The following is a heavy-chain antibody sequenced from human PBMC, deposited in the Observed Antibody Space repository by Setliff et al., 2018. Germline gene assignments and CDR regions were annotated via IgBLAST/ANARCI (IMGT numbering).Heavy chain of an antibody. V-gene: IGHV4-59*11. J-gene: IGHJ4*02. CDR3: TVYNTGSSKDHY. Sequence: SETLSLTCTVSGGSISSHYWSWIRQPPGKGLEWIGSIYYSGSTNYNPSLKSRVTISVDTSKNQFSLKLSSVTAADTAVYYCTVYNTGSSKDHYWGQGTQVTVSS. D-gene: IGHD2-8*02. CDR2: IYYSGST. CDR1: GGSISSHY.